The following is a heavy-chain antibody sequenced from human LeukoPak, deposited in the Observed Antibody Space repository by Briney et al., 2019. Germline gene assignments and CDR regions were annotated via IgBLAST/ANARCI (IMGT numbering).Heavy chain of an antibody. D-gene: IGHD1-26*01. CDR1: GFTVSSKS. CDR3: ARGSIVGAPNY. CDR2: FYSGGYT. Sequence: PGGSLRLSCAASGFTVSSKSMSWVRQAPGKGLEWVSIFYSGGYTYYADSVRGRFTISRDNAKNSLYLQMNSLRAEDTAVYYCARGSIVGAPNYWGQGTLVTVSS. J-gene: IGHJ4*02. V-gene: IGHV3-66*01.